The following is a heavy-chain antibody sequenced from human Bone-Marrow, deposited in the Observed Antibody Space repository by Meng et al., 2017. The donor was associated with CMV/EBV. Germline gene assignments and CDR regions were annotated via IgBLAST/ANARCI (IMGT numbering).Heavy chain of an antibody. Sequence: GESLKISCAASGFTFSNSDMNWVRQAPGKGLEWVSGVSWNGSRTHYADSVKGRFIISRDNSRNFLYQQMNSLRPEDTAVYYCARGRRRPGAGHRDWFDPWGQGTLVAFSS. V-gene: IGHV3-19*01. CDR2: VSWNGSRT. D-gene: IGHD6-19*01. CDR3: ARGRRRPGAGHRDWFDP. CDR1: GFTFSNSD. J-gene: IGHJ5*02.